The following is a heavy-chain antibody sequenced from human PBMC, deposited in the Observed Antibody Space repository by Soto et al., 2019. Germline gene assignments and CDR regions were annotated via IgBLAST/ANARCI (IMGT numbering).Heavy chain of an antibody. CDR2: IYYSGST. V-gene: IGHV4-31*03. D-gene: IGHD1-1*01. Sequence: QVQLRESGPGLVKPSQTLSLTCTVSGGSISSGGYYWSWIRQHPGKGLEWIGYIYYSGSTYYNPSLKSRVTISVDTSKNQFSLKLSSVTAADTAVYYCARGQYNWNDAGCDAFDIWGQGTMVTVSS. CDR1: GGSISSGGYY. CDR3: ARGQYNWNDAGCDAFDI. J-gene: IGHJ3*02.